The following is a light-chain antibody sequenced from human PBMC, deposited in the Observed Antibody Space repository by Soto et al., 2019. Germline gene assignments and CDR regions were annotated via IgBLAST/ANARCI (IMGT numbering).Light chain of an antibody. J-gene: IGKJ1*01. CDR3: QNYISACPT. CDR1: QGISNY. CDR2: GAS. Sequence: DIQMTQSPSSLSASVGDRVTITCRASQGISNYIAWYQQKPGKVPKLLIYGASTLQSGVPSRFSGSGSGIDFTLTISSLQPKYVSSFPCQNYISACPTLAKGPKVEI. V-gene: IGKV1-27*01.